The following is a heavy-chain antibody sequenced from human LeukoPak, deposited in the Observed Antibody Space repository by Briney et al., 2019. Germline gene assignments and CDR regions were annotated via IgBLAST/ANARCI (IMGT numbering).Heavy chain of an antibody. J-gene: IGHJ3*02. Sequence: PSETLSLTCTVSGGSINNYYGSWIRQPAGKGLEWIGRIYTRGSTNYNPSLKSRVTMSVDTSKNQFSLKLSSVTAADTAVYYCARGRYCSADICPGGDAFDIWGQGTMVSVSS. CDR3: ARGRYCSADICPGGDAFDI. D-gene: IGHD2-15*01. CDR1: GGSINNYY. V-gene: IGHV4-4*07. CDR2: IYTRGST.